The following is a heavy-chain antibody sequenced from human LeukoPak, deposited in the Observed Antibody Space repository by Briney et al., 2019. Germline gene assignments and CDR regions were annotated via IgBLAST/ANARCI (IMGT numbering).Heavy chain of an antibody. CDR1: GVSISSSSYY. CDR2: IYYSGST. J-gene: IGHJ5*02. CDR3: AKRAGDRHNWFDP. V-gene: IGHV4-39*01. D-gene: IGHD3-16*01. Sequence: PSETLSLTCTVSGVSISSSSYYWGWIRQPPGKGLEWIGSIYYSGSTYYNPSLKSRVTISVDTSKNQFSLKLSSVTAADTAVYYCAKRAGDRHNWFDPWGQGTLVTVSS.